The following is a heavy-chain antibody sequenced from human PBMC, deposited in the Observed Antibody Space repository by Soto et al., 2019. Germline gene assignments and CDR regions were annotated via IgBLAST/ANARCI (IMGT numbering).Heavy chain of an antibody. D-gene: IGHD2-2*01. CDR1: GGSLRDHY. CDR2: INHYGTI. CDR3: ARGGNIVRGPAAPFDY. J-gene: IGHJ4*02. Sequence: QVQLQQWGAGLVKPSETLALTCGVSGGSLRDHYWSWIRQTPGKGLEWIGEINHYGTINYNPSLRSRVPISLDMTKNQVFLKLGSVTAADTAVYQCARGGNIVRGPAAPFDYWGQGTLVIVSA. V-gene: IGHV4-34*01.